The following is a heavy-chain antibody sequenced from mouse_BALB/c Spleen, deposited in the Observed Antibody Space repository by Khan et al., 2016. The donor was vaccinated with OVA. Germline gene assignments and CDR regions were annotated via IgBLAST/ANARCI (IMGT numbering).Heavy chain of an antibody. D-gene: IGHD4-1*01. V-gene: IGHV5-6*01. Sequence: EVELVESGGDLVKPGGSLRLSCAASGFTFSAYGMAWVRQAPDKRLEWVATINSDGGYTYYPNTVKGRFTISRNNAENTLYLQMSSLKSEDTAIYYCASHLTGSLAYWGQGTLVTVSA. CDR2: INSDGGYT. J-gene: IGHJ3*01. CDR1: GFTFSAYG. CDR3: ASHLTGSLAY.